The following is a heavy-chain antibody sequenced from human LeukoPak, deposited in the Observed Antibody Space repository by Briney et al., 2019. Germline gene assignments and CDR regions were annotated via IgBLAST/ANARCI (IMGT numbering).Heavy chain of an antibody. Sequence: SGGSLRLSCAASVFTVSSNYMSWVRQAPGKGLEWVSALYSGGRTYYADSVKGRFTISRDNSKNTLYLKMSSLRAEDTAVYYCVNSFSPDYWGQGTLVTVSS. J-gene: IGHJ4*02. CDR3: VNSFSPDY. CDR2: LYSGGRT. V-gene: IGHV3-66*02. D-gene: IGHD2/OR15-2a*01. CDR1: VFTVSSNY.